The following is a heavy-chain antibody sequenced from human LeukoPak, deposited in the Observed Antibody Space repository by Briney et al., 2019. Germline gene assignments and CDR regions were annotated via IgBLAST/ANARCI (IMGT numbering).Heavy chain of an antibody. CDR2: ISYDGSNK. J-gene: IGHJ5*02. CDR1: GFTFSSYA. CDR3: AKVVTAGWDWFDP. V-gene: IGHV3-30-3*01. Sequence: GGSLRLSCAASGFTFSSYAMHWVRQAPGKGLEWVAVISYDGSNKYYADSVKGRFTISRDNSKNTLYLQMNSLRAEDTAVYYCAKVVTAGWDWFDPWGQGTLVTVSS. D-gene: IGHD4-23*01.